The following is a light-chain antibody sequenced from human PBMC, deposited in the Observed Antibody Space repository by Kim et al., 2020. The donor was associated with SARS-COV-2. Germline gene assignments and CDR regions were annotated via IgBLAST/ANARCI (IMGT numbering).Light chain of an antibody. CDR1: QSIDTY. V-gene: IGKV3-15*01. J-gene: IGKJ1*01. CDR3: QRYDDWWT. Sequence: EMVMTQSPATLSVSPGQRATLSCRASQSIDTYVAWYQKKPGQVPRLLIYGASTRATGVPARFSGSGSGTEFTLTISSLQSEDCAVYYCQRYDDWWTFGQWTKVDIK. CDR2: GAS.